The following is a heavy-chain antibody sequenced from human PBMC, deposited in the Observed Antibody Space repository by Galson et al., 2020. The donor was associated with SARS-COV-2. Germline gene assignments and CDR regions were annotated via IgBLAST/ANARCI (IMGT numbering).Heavy chain of an antibody. D-gene: IGHD2-15*01. CDR1: GYTFTSYD. CDR2: MNPDSGNT. V-gene: IGHV1-8*01. Sequence: ASVKVSCKASGYTFTSYDISWVRQATGQGLEWVGWMNPDSGNTGYAQKLQGRVTMTRNTPISTAYMELSSLRSEDTAVYYCARGAPYCGSDTCYTNSYGMDVWGQGTTVTVSS. J-gene: IGHJ6*02. CDR3: ARGAPYCGSDTCYTNSYGMDV.